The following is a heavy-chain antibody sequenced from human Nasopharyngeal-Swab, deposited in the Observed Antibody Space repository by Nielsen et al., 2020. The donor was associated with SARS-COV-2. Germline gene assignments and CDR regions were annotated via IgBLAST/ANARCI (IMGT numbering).Heavy chain of an antibody. CDR2: IYSGGST. CDR1: GFTVSSNC. Sequence: GESLKISCAASGFTVSSNCMSWVRQAPGKGLEWVSVIYSGGSTYYADSVKGRFTISRHNSKNTLYLQMNSLRAEDTAVYYCATYPRHDAFDIWGQGTMVTVSS. CDR3: ATYPRHDAFDI. J-gene: IGHJ3*02. V-gene: IGHV3-53*04. D-gene: IGHD6-25*01.